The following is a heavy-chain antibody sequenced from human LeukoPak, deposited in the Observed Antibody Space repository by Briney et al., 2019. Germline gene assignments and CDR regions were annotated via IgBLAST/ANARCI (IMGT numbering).Heavy chain of an antibody. Sequence: GGSLRLSCAASGFTFSSYAMSWVRLAPGKGLEWVANIKEDGTGTYYVDSVKGRFTISRDNAKNSLYLQMNSLRVEDTAVYYCAKEGRSLQTYWGQGTLVTVSS. CDR2: IKEDGTGT. V-gene: IGHV3-7*03. D-gene: IGHD5-24*01. CDR1: GFTFSSYA. CDR3: AKEGRSLQTY. J-gene: IGHJ4*02.